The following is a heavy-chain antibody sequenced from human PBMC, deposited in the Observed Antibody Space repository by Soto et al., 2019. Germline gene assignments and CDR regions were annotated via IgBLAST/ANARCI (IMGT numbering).Heavy chain of an antibody. V-gene: IGHV1-2*02. CDR1: GYTFTGYY. Sequence: AASVKVSCKASGYTFTGYYMHWVRQAPGQGLEWMGWINPNSGGTNYAQKFQGRVTMTRDTSISTAYMELSRLRSDDTAVYYCARHRRQWLVRSYYYGMDVWGQGTTVTVSS. CDR2: INPNSGGT. J-gene: IGHJ6*02. CDR3: ARHRRQWLVRSYYYGMDV. D-gene: IGHD6-19*01.